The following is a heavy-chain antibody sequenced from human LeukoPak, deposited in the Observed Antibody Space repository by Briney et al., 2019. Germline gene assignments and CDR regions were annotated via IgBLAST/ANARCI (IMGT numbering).Heavy chain of an antibody. CDR1: GGTFSSYA. D-gene: IGHD2-2*01. CDR3: ASSAGGCSSTSCYYGY. V-gene: IGHV1-69*13. CDR2: IIPIFGTA. J-gene: IGHJ4*02. Sequence: SVKVSCKASGGTFSSYAISWVRQAPGQGLEWMGGIIPIFGTANYAQKFQGRVTITADESTSTAYMELSSLRSEDTAVYYCASSAGGCSSTSCYYGYWGQGTLVTVPS.